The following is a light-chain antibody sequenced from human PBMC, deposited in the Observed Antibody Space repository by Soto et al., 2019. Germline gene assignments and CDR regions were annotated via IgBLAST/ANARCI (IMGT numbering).Light chain of an antibody. J-gene: IGLJ1*01. CDR3: CSYAGSSTLYV. Sequence: QSVLTQPASASGSPGQSITISCTGTSSDVGSYNLVSWYQQHPGKAPKLMIYEVSKRPSGVSNRFSGSKSGNTASLTISGLQAEDEADYYCCSYAGSSTLYVFGTGTKLTVL. V-gene: IGLV2-23*02. CDR2: EVS. CDR1: SSDVGSYNL.